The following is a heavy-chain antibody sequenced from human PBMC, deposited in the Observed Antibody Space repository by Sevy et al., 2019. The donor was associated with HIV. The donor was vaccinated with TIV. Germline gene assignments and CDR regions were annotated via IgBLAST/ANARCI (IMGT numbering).Heavy chain of an antibody. D-gene: IGHD3-22*01. Sequence: GGSLRLSCAASGFTFDDYAMHWVRQAPGKGLEWVSGISWNSGSIGYADSVKGRFTISRDNAKNSLYLQMNSLRAEDTALYYCAKDMAPYYYDSSGYYVRYYYGMDVWGQGTTVTVSS. V-gene: IGHV3-9*01. CDR3: AKDMAPYYYDSSGYYVRYYYGMDV. CDR1: GFTFDDYA. CDR2: ISWNSGSI. J-gene: IGHJ6*02.